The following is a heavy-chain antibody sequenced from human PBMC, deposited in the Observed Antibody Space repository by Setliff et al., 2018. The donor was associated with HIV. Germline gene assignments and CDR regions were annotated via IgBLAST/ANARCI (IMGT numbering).Heavy chain of an antibody. CDR3: ASWGAGSNSGFDY. CDR2: IYYSGTT. Sequence: SETLSLTCTVSGGSINITNFYWAWIRQPPGKGLEWLGSIYYSGTTYVHPSLKSRVTISIDTFKSQFSLKLRSANAADTAVYYCASWGAGSNSGFDYWGRGTLVTVSS. CDR1: GGSINITNFY. J-gene: IGHJ4*02. V-gene: IGHV4-39*07. D-gene: IGHD3-16*01.